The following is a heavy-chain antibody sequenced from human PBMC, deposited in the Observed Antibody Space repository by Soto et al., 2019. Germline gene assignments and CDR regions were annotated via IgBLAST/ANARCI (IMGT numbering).Heavy chain of an antibody. CDR3: ARGGNRYSSVAAVVGGFDY. CDR1: GASISSSY. J-gene: IGHJ4*02. CDR2: VYHTGAT. Sequence: NPSETLSLTCTVSGASISSSYWSWIRQSPERGLEWIAYVYHTGATNCNPSLTSRVTISLDTSKGQFSLNLTSLTTADTAVYFCARGGNRYSSVAAVVGGFDYWGQGSLVTVSS. D-gene: IGHD5-12*01. V-gene: IGHV4-59*01.